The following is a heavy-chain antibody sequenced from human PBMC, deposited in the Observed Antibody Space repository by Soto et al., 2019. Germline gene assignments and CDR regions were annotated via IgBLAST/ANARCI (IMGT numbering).Heavy chain of an antibody. Sequence: QLQLQESGPGLVKPSETLSLTCTVSGGSISSSSYYWGWIRQPPGKGLEWIGSIYYSGSTYYNPSRRRRVTISVDTSKNQFSLKLSSVTAADTAVYYCARPPYYYGSGSYALYWYFDLWGRGTLVTVSS. V-gene: IGHV4-39*01. J-gene: IGHJ2*01. CDR2: IYYSGST. CDR1: GGSISSSSYY. CDR3: ARPPYYYGSGSYALYWYFDL. D-gene: IGHD3-10*01.